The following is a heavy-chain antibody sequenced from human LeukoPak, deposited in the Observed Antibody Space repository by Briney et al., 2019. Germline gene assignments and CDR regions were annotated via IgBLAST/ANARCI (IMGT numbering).Heavy chain of an antibody. CDR3: ARVAIVDTAMVN. Sequence: SQTLSLTCTVSGGSISSGGYYWSWIRQHPGKGLEWIGYIYCSGSTYYNPSLKSRVTISVDTSKNQFSLKLSSVTAADTAVYYCARVAIVDTAMVNWGQGTLVTVSS. CDR2: IYCSGST. V-gene: IGHV4-31*03. D-gene: IGHD5-18*01. J-gene: IGHJ4*02. CDR1: GGSISSGGYY.